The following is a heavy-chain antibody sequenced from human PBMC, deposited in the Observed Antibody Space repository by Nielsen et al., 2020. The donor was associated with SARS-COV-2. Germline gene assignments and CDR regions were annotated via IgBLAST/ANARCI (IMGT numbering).Heavy chain of an antibody. J-gene: IGHJ5*02. D-gene: IGHD5-12*01. CDR1: GFTFSSFH. CDR2: ITNDERGT. V-gene: IGHV3-74*01. CDR3: ARLNSAYAA. Sequence: GESPKISCAASGFTFSSFHMHWVRQAPGKGLVWVSRITNDERGTTYADSVKGRFTISRDNAKNTLYLQMNSLRAEDTAVYYCARLNSAYAAWGQGTLVTVSS.